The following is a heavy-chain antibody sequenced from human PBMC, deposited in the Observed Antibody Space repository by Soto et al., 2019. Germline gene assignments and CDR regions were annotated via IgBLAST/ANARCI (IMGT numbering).Heavy chain of an antibody. D-gene: IGHD2-15*01. CDR2: ISYDGSNK. CDR1: GFTFSSYG. CDR3: AKDYEIVVVVAAPYFDY. Sequence: QVQLVESGGGVVQPGRSLRLSCAASGFTFSSYGMHWVRQAPGKGLEWVAGISYDGSNKYYADSVKGRFTISRDNAKNTLYLQMNNPLAVETAVYYGAKDYEIVVVVAAPYFDYWGQGTLVTVSS. J-gene: IGHJ4*02. V-gene: IGHV3-30*18.